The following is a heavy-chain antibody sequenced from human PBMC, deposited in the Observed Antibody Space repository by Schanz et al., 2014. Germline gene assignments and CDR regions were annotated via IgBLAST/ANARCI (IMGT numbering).Heavy chain of an antibody. D-gene: IGHD3-10*01. CDR1: GFSFQEYA. CDR2: IAWNSAGI. CDR3: ARGIITMVRGGDVGAFDI. V-gene: IGHV3-9*01. Sequence: EVQLVESGGGLVQPGRSLRLSCAGSGFSFQEYAMHWVRQAPGKGLEWVSGIAWNSAGIGYVDSVKGRFTISRDNSKNALYLQMDSLRAEDTAVYYCARGIITMVRGGDVGAFDIWGQGTMVTVSS. J-gene: IGHJ3*02.